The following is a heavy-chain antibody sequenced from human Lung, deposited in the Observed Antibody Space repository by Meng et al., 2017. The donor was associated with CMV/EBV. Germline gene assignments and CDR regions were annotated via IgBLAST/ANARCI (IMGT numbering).Heavy chain of an antibody. CDR1: GFTVSSNY. J-gene: IGHJ6*02. V-gene: IGHV3-53*01. CDR2: IYSGGST. CDR3: ARAMVATYYGMDV. Sequence: GGSLRLSCAASGFTVSSNYMSWVRQAPGKGLEWVPVIYSGGSTYYADSVKGRFTISRDNSKNTLYLQMNSLRAEDTAGYYCARAMVATYYGMDVWGQGTTVTVSS. D-gene: IGHD5-12*01.